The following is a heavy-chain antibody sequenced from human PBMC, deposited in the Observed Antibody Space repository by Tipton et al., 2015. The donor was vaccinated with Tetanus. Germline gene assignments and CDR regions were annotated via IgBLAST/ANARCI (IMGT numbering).Heavy chain of an antibody. CDR1: GGSMNTRTFY. V-gene: IGHV4-39*02. J-gene: IGHJ4*02. Sequence: TLSLTCTVSGGSMNTRTFYWGWIRQSPGKGLEWIGSIFYSGSTYYNPSLRSRVSISVDTSKNQFSLTLKSVTAADTGVYYCARGSLRVGFLEWHFDYWGQGALVTVSS. CDR2: IFYSGST. CDR3: ARGSLRVGFLEWHFDY. D-gene: IGHD3-3*01.